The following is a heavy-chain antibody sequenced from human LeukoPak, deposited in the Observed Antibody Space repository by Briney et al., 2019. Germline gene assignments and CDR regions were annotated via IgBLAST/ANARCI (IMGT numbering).Heavy chain of an antibody. CDR3: AKLELERRQNYYYYMDV. Sequence: SETLSLTCTVSGGSISSYYWSWIRQPAGKGLEWIGRIYTSGSTNYNPSLKSRVTMSVDTSKNQFSLKLSSVTAADTAVYYCAKLELERRQNYYYYMDVWGKGTTVTVSS. V-gene: IGHV4-4*07. D-gene: IGHD1-1*01. CDR2: IYTSGST. J-gene: IGHJ6*03. CDR1: GGSISSYY.